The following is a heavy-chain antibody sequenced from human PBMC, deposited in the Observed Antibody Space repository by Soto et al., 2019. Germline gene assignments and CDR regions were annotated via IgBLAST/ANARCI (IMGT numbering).Heavy chain of an antibody. Sequence: SQTLSLTCTVSGVSISSYYWSWIRQPPGKGLEWIGSIFYTENTDYNPSLKSRVTISIDTSKKQFSVNLWSGTAADTAIYYWARLNRGAFDYWGQGTLVAVSS. CDR1: GVSISSYY. CDR2: IFYTENT. J-gene: IGHJ4*02. V-gene: IGHV4-59*01. CDR3: ARLNRGAFDY.